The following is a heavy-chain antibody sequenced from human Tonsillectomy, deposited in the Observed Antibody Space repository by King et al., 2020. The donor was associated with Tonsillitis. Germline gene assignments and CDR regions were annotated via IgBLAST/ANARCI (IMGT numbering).Heavy chain of an antibody. J-gene: IGHJ4*02. CDR3: ARGSHIAAAGTGYYFDY. CDR1: GGSISSYY. Sequence: QLQESGPGLVKPSETLSLTCTVSGGSISSYYWSWIRQPPGKGLEWIGYIYDSGSTNYNPSLKSRGTISVDTSKNQLSLKLSSVTAADTAVYYCARGSHIAAAGTGYYFDYWGQGTLVTVSS. CDR2: IYDSGST. V-gene: IGHV4-59*01. D-gene: IGHD6-13*01.